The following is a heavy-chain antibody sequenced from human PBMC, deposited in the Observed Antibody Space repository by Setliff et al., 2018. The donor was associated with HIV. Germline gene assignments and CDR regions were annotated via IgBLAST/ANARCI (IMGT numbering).Heavy chain of an antibody. Sequence: GGSLRLSCAASGITFSSYAMSWVRQAPGKGLEWVSGISGSGGSTYYADSVKGRFTISRDNSKNTLYLQMNSLRAEDTALYYCARDRPRGDYFYYYMDVWGKGTTVTVSS. CDR1: GITFSSYA. V-gene: IGHV3-23*01. D-gene: IGHD3-10*01. J-gene: IGHJ6*03. CDR3: ARDRPRGDYFYYYMDV. CDR2: ISGSGGST.